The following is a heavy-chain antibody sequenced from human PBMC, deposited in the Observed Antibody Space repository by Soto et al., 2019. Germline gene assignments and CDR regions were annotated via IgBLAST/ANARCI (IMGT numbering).Heavy chain of an antibody. D-gene: IGHD3-22*01. CDR2: ILPIYGST. J-gene: IGHJ4*02. CDR3: ASGAPFDNSGYPFDY. Sequence: QVRLVQSGAEVKEPGSSVTVSCKSSGGTFSNYAVNWARQAPGQGLEWMGGILPIYGSTNFAHKFQGRVTLTADESTSTAYMALKCLRSEDPAVYYCASGAPFDNSGYPFDYWGQGTLVTVSS. V-gene: IGHV1-69*01. CDR1: GGTFSNYA.